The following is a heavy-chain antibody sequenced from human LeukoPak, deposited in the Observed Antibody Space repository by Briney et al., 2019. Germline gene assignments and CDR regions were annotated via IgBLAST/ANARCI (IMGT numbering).Heavy chain of an antibody. V-gene: IGHV4-61*02. Sequence: PSQTLSLTCTVSGGSISSGNYYWSWIRQPAGKGLEWIGRIYTSGSTNYNPSLKSRVTISVDTSKNQFSLKLSSVTAADTAVYYCARCSLGWFGESWAYFDYWGQGTLVTVSS. CDR1: GGSISSGNYY. CDR3: ARCSLGWFGESWAYFDY. J-gene: IGHJ4*02. D-gene: IGHD3-10*01. CDR2: IYTSGST.